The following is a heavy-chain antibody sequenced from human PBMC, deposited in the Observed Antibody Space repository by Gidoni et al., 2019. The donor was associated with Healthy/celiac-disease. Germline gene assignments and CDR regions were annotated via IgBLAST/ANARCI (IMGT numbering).Heavy chain of an antibody. J-gene: IGHJ4*02. Sequence: VQLVQSGADVKKPGASVQVSFKASGYTFTSYGISWVRQAPGQGLEWMGWISAYNGNTNYEQKLKGRVTMTTDTSTSTAYMELRSLRSDDTAVYYCARVETYYYDSSWGCWGQGTLVTVSS. CDR2: ISAYNGNT. V-gene: IGHV1-18*01. CDR1: GYTFTSYG. CDR3: ARVETYYYDSSWGC. D-gene: IGHD3-22*01.